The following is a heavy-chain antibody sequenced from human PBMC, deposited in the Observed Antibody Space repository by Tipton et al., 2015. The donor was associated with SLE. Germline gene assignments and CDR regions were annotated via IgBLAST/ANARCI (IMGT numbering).Heavy chain of an antibody. V-gene: IGHV4-59*01. J-gene: IGHJ5*02. CDR3: ARGTIFGVVIDP. Sequence: TLSLTCAVYGGSFSGYYWSWIRQPPGKGLEWIGYIYYSGSTNYNPSLKSRVTISVDTSKNQFSLKLSSVTAADTAVYYCARGTIFGVVIDPWGQGTLVTVSS. CDR2: IYYSGST. D-gene: IGHD3-3*01. CDR1: GGSFSGYY.